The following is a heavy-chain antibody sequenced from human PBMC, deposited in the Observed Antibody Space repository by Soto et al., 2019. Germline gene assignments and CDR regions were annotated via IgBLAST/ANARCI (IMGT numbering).Heavy chain of an antibody. D-gene: IGHD2-2*01. J-gene: IGHJ3*02. V-gene: IGHV5-51*01. CDR3: ARHYGQHDAFDI. CDR2: IYPRDSDT. CDR1: GYSFTTYW. Sequence: PGESLKISCKGSGYSFTTYWLGWVRQMPGKGLEWMGIIYPRDSDTKYSPSFQGQVTISADKSISTAYLHWSSLEASDTAMYYCARHYGQHDAFDIWGQGTMVTVSS.